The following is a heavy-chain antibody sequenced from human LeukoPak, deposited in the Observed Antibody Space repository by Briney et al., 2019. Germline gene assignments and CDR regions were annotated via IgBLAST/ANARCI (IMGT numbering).Heavy chain of an antibody. V-gene: IGHV4-38-2*02. D-gene: IGHD3-10*01. J-gene: IGHJ5*02. Sequence: SETLSLTCTVSGYSIDSAYYWGWIRQPPGKGLEWIGTMYHSGITYYNPSLKSRVTISVDTSKNQFSLKLNSVTAADTAIYYCARLTPGKNWFDPWGHGTLVTVSS. CDR1: GYSIDSAYY. CDR2: MYHSGIT. CDR3: ARLTPGKNWFDP.